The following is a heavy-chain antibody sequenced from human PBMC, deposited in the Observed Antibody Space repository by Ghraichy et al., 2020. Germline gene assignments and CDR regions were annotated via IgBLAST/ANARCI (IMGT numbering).Heavy chain of an antibody. V-gene: IGHV3-48*04. CDR1: GFIFSTYS. Sequence: SCTTSGFIFSTYSLNWVRQAPGRGLEWLSYISITSSTIYYADSVKGRFTISRDNAKNSLYLQMNSLRAEDTAVYYCARDRATVSYEYYYMDVWGKGTTVTVSS. CDR3: ARDRATVSYEYYYMDV. J-gene: IGHJ6*03. D-gene: IGHD4-17*01. CDR2: ISITSSTI.